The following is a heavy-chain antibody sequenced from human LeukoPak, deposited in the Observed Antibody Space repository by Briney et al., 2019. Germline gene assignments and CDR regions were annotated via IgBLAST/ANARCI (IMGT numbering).Heavy chain of an antibody. Sequence: GGSLKLSCAASGFTFSGSAMHWVRQASGKGLEWVGRIRSKANSYATAYAASVKGRFTISRDDSKNTAYLQMNSLKTEDTAVYYCTRRSSRGRCGGDCYSDYWGQGTLATVSS. CDR2: IRSKANSYAT. CDR1: GFTFSGSA. V-gene: IGHV3-73*01. D-gene: IGHD2-21*02. CDR3: TRRSSRGRCGGDCYSDY. J-gene: IGHJ4*02.